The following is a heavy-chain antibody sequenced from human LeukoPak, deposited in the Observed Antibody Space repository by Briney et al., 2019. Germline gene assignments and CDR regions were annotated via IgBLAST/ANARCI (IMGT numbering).Heavy chain of an antibody. D-gene: IGHD3-22*01. CDR2: IKQDGSEK. J-gene: IGHJ4*02. Sequence: PGGSLRLSCAASGFTFSSYWMSWVRQAPGKGLEWVANIKQDGSEKYYVDSVRGGFTISRDNAKNSLYLQMNSLRAEDTAVYYCATYYYDSSGYYAEKNYYFDCWGQGTLVTVSS. V-gene: IGHV3-7*01. CDR3: ATYYYDSSGYYAEKNYYFDC. CDR1: GFTFSSYW.